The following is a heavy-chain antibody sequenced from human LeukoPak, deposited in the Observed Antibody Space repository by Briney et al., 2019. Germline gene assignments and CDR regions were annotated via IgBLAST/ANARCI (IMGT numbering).Heavy chain of an antibody. D-gene: IGHD4-17*01. CDR3: GRLRGAMTTVTSNFDS. V-gene: IGHV4-39*01. CDR1: GGSISSSGYY. J-gene: IGHJ4*02. CDR2: IYYRGST. Sequence: SETLSLTCTVSGGSISSSGYYWGWIRQPPGKGLEWIGSIYYRGSTYCNRSIKSPVTVSVDTSKNQFSLKLGSVTAADTAVYYCGRLRGAMTTVTSNFDSWGQGTLVTVSS.